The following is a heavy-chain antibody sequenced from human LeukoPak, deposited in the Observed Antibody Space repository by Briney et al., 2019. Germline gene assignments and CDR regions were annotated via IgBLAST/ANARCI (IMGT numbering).Heavy chain of an antibody. CDR1: GFTFSSDA. CDR3: AKSHDSSGAFDI. D-gene: IGHD3-22*01. Sequence: GGSLRLSCAASGFTFSSDAMSWVRQAPGKGLEWVSAISGSGGSTYYADSVKGRFTISRDNSKNTLYLRMNSLRAEDTAVYYCAKSHDSSGAFDIWGQGTMVTVSS. J-gene: IGHJ3*02. CDR2: ISGSGGST. V-gene: IGHV3-23*01.